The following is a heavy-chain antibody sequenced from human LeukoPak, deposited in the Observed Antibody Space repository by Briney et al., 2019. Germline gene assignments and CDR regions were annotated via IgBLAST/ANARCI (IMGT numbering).Heavy chain of an antibody. Sequence: GGSLRLSCAASGFTFSSYAMSWVRQAPGKGLEWVSGINGNGDSTYYADSVKGRFTITRDNSKNTLYLQMNSLRAEDTAVYYCANVRYKYGKDYWGQGTLVTVSS. CDR3: ANVRYKYGKDY. D-gene: IGHD5-18*01. CDR1: GFTFSSYA. CDR2: INGNGDST. V-gene: IGHV3-23*01. J-gene: IGHJ4*02.